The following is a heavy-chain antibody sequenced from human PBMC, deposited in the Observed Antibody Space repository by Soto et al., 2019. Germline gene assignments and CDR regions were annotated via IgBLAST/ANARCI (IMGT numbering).Heavy chain of an antibody. J-gene: IGHJ1*01. D-gene: IGHD3-22*01. V-gene: IGHV1-69*13. Sequence: SVKVSCKASGGTFSSYAISWVRQAPGQGLEWMGGIIPIFGTANYAQKFQGRVTITADDSTSTAYMELSSLRSEDTAVYYCAREPHYYDSSGYYPEYFQHWGQGTLVTVS. CDR2: IIPIFGTA. CDR3: AREPHYYDSSGYYPEYFQH. CDR1: GGTFSSYA.